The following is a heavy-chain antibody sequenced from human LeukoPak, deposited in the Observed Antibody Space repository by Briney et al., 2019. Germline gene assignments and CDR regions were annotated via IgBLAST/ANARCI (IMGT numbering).Heavy chain of an antibody. D-gene: IGHD4-17*01. J-gene: IGHJ4*02. CDR3: ARDVYGDYAIDY. CDR2: ITSGGDYI. V-gene: IGHV3-21*01. CDR1: GFTFNTFN. Sequence: GGSLRLSCAASGFTFNTFNMNWVRQAPGKGLEWVSSITSGGDYIYYADSVKGRFTITRDNAKNSLYLQMNSLRAEDTAVYYCARDVYGDYAIDYWGQGTLVTVSS.